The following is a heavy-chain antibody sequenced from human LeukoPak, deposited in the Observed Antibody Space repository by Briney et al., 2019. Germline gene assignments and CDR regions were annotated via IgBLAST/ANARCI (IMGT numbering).Heavy chain of an antibody. CDR1: GGSISSYY. Sequence: SETLSLTCTVSGGSISSYYWSWIRQPPGKGLEWIGSISYTGSTYYNPSLESRVTISVGASKNRFSLKLTSVTAADTAVYYCAAIGGYYYDSSGYPFDYWGQGTLVTVSS. CDR3: AAIGGYYYDSSGYPFDY. J-gene: IGHJ4*02. CDR2: ISYTGST. V-gene: IGHV4-59*04. D-gene: IGHD3-22*01.